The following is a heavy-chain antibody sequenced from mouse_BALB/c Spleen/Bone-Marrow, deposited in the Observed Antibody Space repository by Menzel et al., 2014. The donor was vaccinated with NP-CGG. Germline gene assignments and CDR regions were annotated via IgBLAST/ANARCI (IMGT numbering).Heavy chain of an antibody. Sequence: QVQLKQSGAELARPGASVKMSCKASGYSFTNYTIHWVKQRPGQGLEWIAYIVPSSAYSNYNQKFKDRATLTADKSSITTYMYLSSLTPEAAAVDYCAREGAEDCCYGHFDYWGQGTTLTVSS. J-gene: IGHJ2*01. CDR1: GYSFTNYT. CDR3: AREGAEDCCYGHFDY. CDR2: IVPSSAYS. V-gene: IGHV1-4*01. D-gene: IGHD1-2*01.